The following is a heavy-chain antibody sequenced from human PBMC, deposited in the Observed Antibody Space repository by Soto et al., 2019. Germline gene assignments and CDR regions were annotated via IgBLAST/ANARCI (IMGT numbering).Heavy chain of an antibody. CDR2: ISYDGTNK. CDR1: GFSFSISP. Sequence: LRLSCAASGFSFSISPMHWVRQAPGKGSEWVALISYDGTNKFYADSVKGRFTISRDNSKSTLYLQVDSLRPEDAAVYYCARDPKTSGGQHWAFNYFDSWGQGTLVTVS. J-gene: IGHJ4*02. V-gene: IGHV3-30-3*01. CDR3: ARDPKTSGGQHWAFNYFDS. D-gene: IGHD2-15*01.